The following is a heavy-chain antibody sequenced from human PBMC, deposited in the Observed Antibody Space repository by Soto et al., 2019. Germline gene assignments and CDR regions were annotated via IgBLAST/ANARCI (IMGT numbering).Heavy chain of an antibody. D-gene: IGHD6-13*01. CDR1: GGSFSGYY. V-gene: IGHV4-34*01. CDR2: INHSGST. J-gene: IGHJ4*02. Sequence: QVQLQQWGAGLLKPSETLSLTCAVYGGSFSGYYWSWIRQPPGKGLEWIGEINHSGSTNYNPSLKSRVNISVDTSKNQFSLKLSSVTAADTAVYYCARGLAAAGLFDSWGQGTLVTVSS. CDR3: ARGLAAAGLFDS.